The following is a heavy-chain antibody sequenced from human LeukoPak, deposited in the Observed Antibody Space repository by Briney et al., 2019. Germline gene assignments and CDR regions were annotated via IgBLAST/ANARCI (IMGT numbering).Heavy chain of an antibody. V-gene: IGHV3-23*01. CDR3: ASYIVGPTLDY. CDR1: GFTFNNYG. Sequence: GGTLRLSCAASGFTFNNYGMSWVRQAPGKGLEWVSAISGSGDSTYYADSVKGRFTISRDNAKRSLYLQMNSLRAGDTAVYFCASYIVGPTLDYWGQGTLVTVSS. CDR2: ISGSGDST. J-gene: IGHJ4*02. D-gene: IGHD1-26*01.